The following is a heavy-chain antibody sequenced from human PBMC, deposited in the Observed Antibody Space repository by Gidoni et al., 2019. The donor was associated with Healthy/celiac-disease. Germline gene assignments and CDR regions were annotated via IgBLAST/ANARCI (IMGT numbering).Heavy chain of an antibody. J-gene: IGHJ5*02. CDR1: GYTLTSYY. Sequence: QVQLVQSGAAVKKPGASVKVSCKASGYTLTSYYMHWVRQAPGQGLEWMGIINPSGGSTSYAQKFQGRVTMTRDTSTSTVYMELSGLRSEDTAVYYCARDQAVAGTGGWFDPWGQGTLVTVSS. V-gene: IGHV1-46*03. D-gene: IGHD6-19*01. CDR2: INPSGGST. CDR3: ARDQAVAGTGGWFDP.